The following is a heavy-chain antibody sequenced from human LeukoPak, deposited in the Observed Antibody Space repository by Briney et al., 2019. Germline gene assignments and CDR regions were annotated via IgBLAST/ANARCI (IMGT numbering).Heavy chain of an antibody. V-gene: IGHV4-34*01. CDR3: AAGGYSYPNWFDP. CDR2: INHSGST. J-gene: IGHJ5*02. D-gene: IGHD5-18*01. CDR1: GGSFSGYY. Sequence: RPSETLSLTCAVYGGSFSGYYWSWIRQPPGKGLEWIGEINHSGSTNYNPSLKSRVTISVDTSKNQFSLKLSSVTAADTAVYYCAAGGYSYPNWFDPWGQGTLVTVSS.